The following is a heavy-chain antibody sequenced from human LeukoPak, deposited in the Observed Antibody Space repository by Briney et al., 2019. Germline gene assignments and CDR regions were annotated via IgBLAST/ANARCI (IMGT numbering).Heavy chain of an antibody. Sequence: GASVKVSCKASGYTFTSYDINWVRQATGQGLEWMGWMNPNSGNTGYAQKFQGRVTMTRDTSTSTVYMELSSLRSEDTAVYYCARSIYSIIAVAEGATNWFDPWGQGTLVTVSS. V-gene: IGHV1-8*01. CDR3: ARSIYSIIAVAEGATNWFDP. CDR1: GYTFTSYD. J-gene: IGHJ5*02. CDR2: MNPNSGNT. D-gene: IGHD6-19*01.